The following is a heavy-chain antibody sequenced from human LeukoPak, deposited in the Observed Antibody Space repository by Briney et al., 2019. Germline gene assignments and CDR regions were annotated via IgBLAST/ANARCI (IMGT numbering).Heavy chain of an antibody. D-gene: IGHD3-10*01. CDR2: IYYSGST. CDR3: ASPNPYGSGSYQFDY. Sequence: PSETLSLTCTISGGSISSSSYYWGWIRQPPGKGLEWIGSIYYSGSTYYNPSLKSRVTLSVDPSMNQFSLKLRSVTAADRAVYFCASPNPYGSGSYQFDYWGQGTLVTVSS. V-gene: IGHV4-39*01. J-gene: IGHJ4*02. CDR1: GGSISSSSYY.